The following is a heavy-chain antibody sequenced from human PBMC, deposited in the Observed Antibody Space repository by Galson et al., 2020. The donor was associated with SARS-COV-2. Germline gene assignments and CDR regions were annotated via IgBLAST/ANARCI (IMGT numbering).Heavy chain of an antibody. CDR3: AREPHENSYSFDY. Sequence: GESLKISCAASGFTFSSYTMNWVRQAPVKGLELVAYIRSSSGTIYYADSVKGRFTISRDNAKNSLYLQLNSLRVEDTAVYYCAREPHENSYSFDYWGQGTLVTVSS. CDR2: IRSSSGTI. J-gene: IGHJ4*02. D-gene: IGHD1-26*01. CDR1: GFTFSSYT. V-gene: IGHV3-48*04.